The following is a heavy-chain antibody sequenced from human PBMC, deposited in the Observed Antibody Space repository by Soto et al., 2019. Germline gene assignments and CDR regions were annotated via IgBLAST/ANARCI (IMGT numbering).Heavy chain of an antibody. CDR3: ATHSGSVHFDY. V-gene: IGHV3-21*02. Sequence: EVQLVESGGGLVKPGGSLRLSCATSGFNFSTHGMNWIRQAPGKGLQWVSSISRSSNYIQYADSVKGRFAVFRDNAKNSLYLLMNSLRADDTAIYYCATHSGSVHFDYWGQGTVVTVSS. D-gene: IGHD5-12*01. CDR2: ISRSSNYI. CDR1: GFNFSTHG. J-gene: IGHJ4*02.